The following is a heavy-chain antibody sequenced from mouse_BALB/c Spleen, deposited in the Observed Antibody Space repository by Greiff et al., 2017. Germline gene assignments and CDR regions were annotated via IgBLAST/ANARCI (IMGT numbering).Heavy chain of an antibody. CDR1: GFTFSSYT. CDR2: ISNGGGST. Sequence: EVQRVESGGGLVQPGGSLKLSCAASGFTFSSYTMSWVRQTPEKRLEWVAYISNGGGSTYYPDTVKGRFTISRDNAKNTLYLQMSSLKSEDTAMYYCARSGGNYGFDYWGQGTTLTVSS. D-gene: IGHD2-1*01. J-gene: IGHJ2*01. CDR3: ARSGGNYGFDY. V-gene: IGHV5-12-2*01.